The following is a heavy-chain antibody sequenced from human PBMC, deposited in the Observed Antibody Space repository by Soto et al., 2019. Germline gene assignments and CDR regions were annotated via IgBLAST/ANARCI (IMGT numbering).Heavy chain of an antibody. J-gene: IGHJ6*02. CDR1: GFTFSSYG. CDR3: ARDGRQQLVADYYYSMDV. V-gene: IGHV3-33*01. D-gene: IGHD6-13*01. CDR2: IWYDGSNK. Sequence: PGGSLRLSCAASGFTFSSYGMHWVRQAPGKGLEWVAVIWYDGSNKYYADSVKGRFTISRDNSKNTLYLQMNSLRAEDTAVYYCARDGRQQLVADYYYSMDVWGQGTTVTVSS.